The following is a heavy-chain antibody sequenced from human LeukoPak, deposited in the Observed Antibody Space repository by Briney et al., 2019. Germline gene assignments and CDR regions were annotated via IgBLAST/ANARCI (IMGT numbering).Heavy chain of an antibody. CDR3: ARDGRRITIFGVASRGDYFDY. J-gene: IGHJ4*02. V-gene: IGHV4-4*07. CDR2: IYTSGST. Sequence: TSETLSLTCTVSGGSISSYYWSWIRQPAGKGLEWIGRIYTSGSTNYNPSLKSRVTMSVDTSKNQFSLKLSSVTAADTAVYCCARDGRRITIFGVASRGDYFDYWGQGTLVTVSS. D-gene: IGHD3-3*01. CDR1: GGSISSYY.